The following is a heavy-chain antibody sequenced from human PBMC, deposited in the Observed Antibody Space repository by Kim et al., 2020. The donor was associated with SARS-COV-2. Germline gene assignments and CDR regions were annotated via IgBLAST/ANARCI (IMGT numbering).Heavy chain of an antibody. CDR2: INHSGST. CDR1: GGSFSGYY. J-gene: IGHJ5*02. Sequence: SETLSLTCAVYGGSFSGYYWSWIRQPPGKGLEWIGEINHSGSTNYNPSLKSRVTISVDTSKNQFSLKLSSVTAADTAVYYCARTNGDYGDWFDPWGRGTLVTVSS. V-gene: IGHV4-34*01. D-gene: IGHD4-17*01. CDR3: ARTNGDYGDWFDP.